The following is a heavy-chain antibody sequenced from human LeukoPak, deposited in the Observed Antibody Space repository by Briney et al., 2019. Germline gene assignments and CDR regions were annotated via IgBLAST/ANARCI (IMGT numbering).Heavy chain of an antibody. D-gene: IGHD6-19*01. CDR1: GFSFSSYS. CDR2: ILGSSSTI. Sequence: GGSLRLSCAASGFSFSSYSMNWVRQAPGKGLEWVSYILGSSSTIFYADSVKGRFTISRDNAKNTLYLQMNSLRVEDTAVYYCARGGPVAGLSDFDYWGQGTLVTVSS. J-gene: IGHJ4*02. CDR3: ARGGPVAGLSDFDY. V-gene: IGHV3-48*04.